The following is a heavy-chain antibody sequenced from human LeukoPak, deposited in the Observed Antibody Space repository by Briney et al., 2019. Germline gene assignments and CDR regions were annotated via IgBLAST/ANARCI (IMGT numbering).Heavy chain of an antibody. Sequence: GGSLRLSCAASGFTVSSNCMSWVRQAPGKGLEWVSVIYSGGSTYYADSVKGRFTISRDNSKNTLYLQMNSLRAEDTAVYYCAREPYDSSGFDYWGQGTLVTVSS. CDR2: IYSGGST. J-gene: IGHJ4*02. V-gene: IGHV3-53*01. CDR3: AREPYDSSGFDY. CDR1: GFTVSSNC. D-gene: IGHD3-22*01.